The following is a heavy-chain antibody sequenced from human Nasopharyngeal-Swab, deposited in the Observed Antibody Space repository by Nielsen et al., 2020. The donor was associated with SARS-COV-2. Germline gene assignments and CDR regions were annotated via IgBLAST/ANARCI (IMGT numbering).Heavy chain of an antibody. V-gene: IGHV1-69*13. CDR2: IIPIFGTA. J-gene: IGHJ6*02. CDR1: GYTFTSYY. Sequence: SVKVSCKASGYTFTSYYMNWVRQDPGQGLEWMGGIIPIFGTANYAQKFQGRVTITADESTSTAYMELSSLRSEDTAVYYCARDPKWDISSRGMDVWGQGTTVTVSS. CDR3: ARDPKWDISSRGMDV. D-gene: IGHD1-26*01.